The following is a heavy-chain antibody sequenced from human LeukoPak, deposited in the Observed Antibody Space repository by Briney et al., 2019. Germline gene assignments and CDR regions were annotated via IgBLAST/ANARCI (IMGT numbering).Heavy chain of an antibody. D-gene: IGHD4-17*01. V-gene: IGHV4-61*02. Sequence: SETLSLTCTVSGGSISSGSYYWSWIRQPAGKGLEWIGRIYTSGSTNYNPSLKSRVTISVDTSKNQFSLKLSSVTAADTAVYYCARPIRGDYEGAFDIWGQGTMVTVSS. CDR3: ARPIRGDYEGAFDI. CDR2: IYTSGST. CDR1: GGSISSGSYY. J-gene: IGHJ3*02.